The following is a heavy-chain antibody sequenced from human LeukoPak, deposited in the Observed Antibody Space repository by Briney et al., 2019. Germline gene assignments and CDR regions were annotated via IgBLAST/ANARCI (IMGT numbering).Heavy chain of an antibody. V-gene: IGHV4-30-2*01. Sequence: SQTLSLTCAVSGGSISSGGYSWSWLRQPPGKGLEWIVYIYHSGSTYYNPSLKSRVTISVDRSKNQFSLKLSSVTAADTAVYYCARVVPVLGYFDYWGQGTLVTVSS. J-gene: IGHJ4*02. CDR1: GGSISSGGYS. D-gene: IGHD3-16*01. CDR2: IYHSGST. CDR3: ARVVPVLGYFDY.